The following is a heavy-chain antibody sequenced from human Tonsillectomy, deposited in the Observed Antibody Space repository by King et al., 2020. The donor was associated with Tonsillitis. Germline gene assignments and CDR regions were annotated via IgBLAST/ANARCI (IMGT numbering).Heavy chain of an antibody. CDR2: FIPIFGTA. CDR1: GGTFSSYA. D-gene: IGHD1-7*01. J-gene: IGHJ6*02. Sequence: QLVQSGAEVKKPGSSVKVSCKASGGTFSSYAISWVRQAPGQGLEWMGGFIPIFGTANYAQKFQGRVTVTADESTSTAYLELSSLSSEDTAVYYCAGRGVTGTTRSYYYYGMDVWGQGTTVTVSS. CDR3: AGRGVTGTTRSYYYYGMDV. V-gene: IGHV1-69*01.